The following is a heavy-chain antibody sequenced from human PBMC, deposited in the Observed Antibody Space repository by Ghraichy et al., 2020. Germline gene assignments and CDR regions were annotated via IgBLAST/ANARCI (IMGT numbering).Heavy chain of an antibody. J-gene: IGHJ3*02. Sequence: GGSLRLSCAASGFTFSSYAMSWVRQAPGKGLEWVSAISGSGGSTYYADSVKGRFTISRDNSKNTLYLQMNSLRAEDTAVYYCAKDLGPRGWYGHPAGAFDIWGQGTMVTVSS. CDR3: AKDLGPRGWYGHPAGAFDI. CDR1: GFTFSSYA. D-gene: IGHD6-19*01. V-gene: IGHV3-23*01. CDR2: ISGSGGST.